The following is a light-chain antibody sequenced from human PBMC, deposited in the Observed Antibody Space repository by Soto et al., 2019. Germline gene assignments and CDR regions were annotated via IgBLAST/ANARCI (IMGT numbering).Light chain of an antibody. V-gene: IGKV3-15*01. Sequence: ETVLTQSPVTLSVSPGEEASLSCRASQSVNIKLAWFQKKPGQAPRLLIYGASTRATGIPARFSGSGSGTEFTLTISSLQSEDFGVDYCQHYKSWPVTFVGGTEVEIK. J-gene: IGKJ4*01. CDR3: QHYKSWPVT. CDR1: QSVNIK. CDR2: GAS.